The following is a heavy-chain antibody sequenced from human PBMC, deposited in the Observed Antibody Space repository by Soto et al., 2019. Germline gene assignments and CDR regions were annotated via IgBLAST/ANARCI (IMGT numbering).Heavy chain of an antibody. CDR1: GFTFSSYS. Sequence: EVQLVESGGGLVQPGGSLRLSCVASGFTFSSYSMNWVRQAPGKGLEWVSYIGGSSSPIYYADSVKGRFTISRDNAKNALYLQMNSLRAEDTAVYYCARDGRGDYGDYNWFDPWGQGTLVTVSS. CDR3: ARDGRGDYGDYNWFDP. CDR2: IGGSSSPI. V-gene: IGHV3-48*01. D-gene: IGHD4-17*01. J-gene: IGHJ5*02.